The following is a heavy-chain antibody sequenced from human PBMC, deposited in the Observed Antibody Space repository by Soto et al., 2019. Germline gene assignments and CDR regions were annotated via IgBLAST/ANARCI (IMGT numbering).Heavy chain of an antibody. CDR3: ARTPSDYYDFWSGSPPYYFDY. Sequence: ASVKVSCKASGYTFTSYYMHWVRQAPGQGLEWMGIINPSGGSTSYAQKFQGRVTMTRDTSTSTVYMELSSLRSEDTAVYYCARTPSDYYDFWSGSPPYYFDYWGQGTLVTVSS. J-gene: IGHJ4*02. V-gene: IGHV1-46*03. D-gene: IGHD3-3*01. CDR2: INPSGGST. CDR1: GYTFTSYY.